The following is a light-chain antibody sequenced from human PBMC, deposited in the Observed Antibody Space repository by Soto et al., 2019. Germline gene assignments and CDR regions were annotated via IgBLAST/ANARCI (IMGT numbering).Light chain of an antibody. V-gene: IGKV3-15*01. CDR2: GAS. CDR3: QQYNNWPG. CDR1: QSVSSN. J-gene: IGKJ1*01. Sequence: EIVMTQSPATLSVSPGERATLSCRASQSVSSNLAWYQQKPGQAPRLLIYGASTRATGIPARFSGSGSGTEFTITISSLQSEDFPVYYCQQYNNWPGFGQGTKVEIK.